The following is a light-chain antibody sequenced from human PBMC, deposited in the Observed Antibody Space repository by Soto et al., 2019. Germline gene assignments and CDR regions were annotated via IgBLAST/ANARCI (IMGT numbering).Light chain of an antibody. V-gene: IGLV1-40*01. Sequence: QAVVTQPPSVSGAPGHRVTISFTGSSSNIGAGYDVHWYQQLPGTAPKLLIYGNSNRPSGVPDRFSGSKAGTSASLAITGLQAEDEADYYCQSYDRSLSGWMFGGGTKLTVL. J-gene: IGLJ3*02. CDR3: QSYDRSLSGWM. CDR2: GNS. CDR1: SSNIGAGYD.